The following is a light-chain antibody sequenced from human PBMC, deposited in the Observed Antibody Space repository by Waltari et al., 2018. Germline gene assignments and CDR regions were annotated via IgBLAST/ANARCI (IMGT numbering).Light chain of an antibody. J-gene: IGKJ1*01. CDR3: QQSFNIPPT. CDR1: QRITTH. V-gene: IGKV1-39*01. Sequence: DIQMTQSPSSLSASVGDRVTITCRASQRITTHLNWYQQKPGKAPNILIYAASSLQSGVPSRFSGSGSGTDFTLTISSLQPEDFASYFCQQSFNIPPTFGQGSKVEVK. CDR2: AAS.